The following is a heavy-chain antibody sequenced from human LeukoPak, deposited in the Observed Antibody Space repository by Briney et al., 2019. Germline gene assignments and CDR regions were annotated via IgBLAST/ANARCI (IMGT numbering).Heavy chain of an antibody. Sequence: ASVRVSCKASGYTFTSYGISWVRQAPGQGLEWMGWISAYNGNTNYAQKLQGRVTMTTDTSTSTAYMELRSLRSDDTAVYYCARRPLGQQLVHWFDPWGQGTLVTVSS. D-gene: IGHD6-13*01. J-gene: IGHJ5*02. CDR1: GYTFTSYG. V-gene: IGHV1-18*04. CDR3: ARRPLGQQLVHWFDP. CDR2: ISAYNGNT.